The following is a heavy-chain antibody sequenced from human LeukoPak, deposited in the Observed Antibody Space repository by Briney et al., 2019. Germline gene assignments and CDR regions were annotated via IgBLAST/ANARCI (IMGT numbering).Heavy chain of an antibody. CDR1: GGTFSSYA. J-gene: IGHJ4*02. CDR2: IIPILGIA. D-gene: IGHD3-9*01. CDR3: ARTLLTGVLVGY. V-gene: IGHV1-69*04. Sequence: SVXXXCKASGGTFSSYAISWVRQAPGQGXXXMGRIIPILGIANYAQKFQGRVTITADKSTSTAYMELSSLRSEDTAVYYCARTLLTGVLVGYWGQGTLVTVSS.